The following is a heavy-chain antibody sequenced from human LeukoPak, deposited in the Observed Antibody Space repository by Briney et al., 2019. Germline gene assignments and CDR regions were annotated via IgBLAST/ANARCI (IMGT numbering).Heavy chain of an antibody. D-gene: IGHD2-2*01. V-gene: IGHV4-4*07. CDR2: IYTSGST. J-gene: IGHJ6*02. Sequence: SETLSLTCTVSGGSISSYCWSWIRQPAGKGLEWLGRIYTSGSTNYNPSLKSRVTMSVDTSKNQFSLKLSSVTAADTAVYYCARSARLVPAAMMDVWGQGTTVTVSS. CDR1: GGSISSYC. CDR3: ARSARLVPAAMMDV.